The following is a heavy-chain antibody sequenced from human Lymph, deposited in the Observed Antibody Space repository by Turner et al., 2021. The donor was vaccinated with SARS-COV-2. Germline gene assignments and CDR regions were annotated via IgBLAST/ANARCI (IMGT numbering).Heavy chain of an antibody. CDR3: ARDLGTYGMDV. Sequence: EVQLLEPGGGLIQPGGSLRLSCAASGIIVSRNYMNWVRQAPGKGLEWVSVIYSGGTTYYADSVKGRFTISRDNSKNTLYLQMNSLRVEDTAVYYGARDLGTYGMDVWGQGTTVTVSS. CDR2: IYSGGTT. D-gene: IGHD6-13*01. V-gene: IGHV3-53*01. CDR1: GIIVSRNY. J-gene: IGHJ6*02.